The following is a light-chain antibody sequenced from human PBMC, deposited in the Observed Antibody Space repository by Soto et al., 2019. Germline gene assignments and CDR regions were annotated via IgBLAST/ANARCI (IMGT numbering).Light chain of an antibody. J-gene: IGKJ1*01. CDR2: GAS. Sequence: VLTQSPGTLSLSPGERATLSCMASQRVSSNYLAWYQQKPGQAPRLLISGASSRAAGIPDRFSGSGSETDFTLTISRLEHDDLAMYHCQQYGDSPPTFGQGTKVDIK. V-gene: IGKV3-20*01. CDR3: QQYGDSPPT. CDR1: QRVSSNY.